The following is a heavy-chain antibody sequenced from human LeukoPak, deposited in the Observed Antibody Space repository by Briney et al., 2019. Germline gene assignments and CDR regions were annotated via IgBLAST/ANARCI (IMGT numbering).Heavy chain of an antibody. V-gene: IGHV3-30*18. D-gene: IGHD3-9*01. CDR1: GFTFSSYG. CDR3: AKGFYDILTGYGLFDP. Sequence: PGGSLRLSCAASGFTFSSYGMHWVRQAPGKGPEWVAVISYDGSNKYYADSVKGRFTISRDNSKNTLYLQMNSLRAEDTAVYYCAKGFYDILTGYGLFDPWGQGTLVTVSS. J-gene: IGHJ5*02. CDR2: ISYDGSNK.